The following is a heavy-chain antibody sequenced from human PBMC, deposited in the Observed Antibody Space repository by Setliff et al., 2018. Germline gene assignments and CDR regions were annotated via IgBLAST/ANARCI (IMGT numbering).Heavy chain of an antibody. CDR3: VRDRTAYSYGLDV. D-gene: IGHD5-18*01. Sequence: KAGGSLRLSCAVSGFTLSDYSFDWVRQAPGKGLEWIGESNHGGSTSYHPSLKSRLTMSVDTSKNQFALNLRSVTAADAAVYYCVRDRTAYSYGLDVWGQGTTVTVSS. V-gene: IGHV4-34*01. J-gene: IGHJ6*02. CDR2: SNHGGST. CDR1: GFTLSDYS.